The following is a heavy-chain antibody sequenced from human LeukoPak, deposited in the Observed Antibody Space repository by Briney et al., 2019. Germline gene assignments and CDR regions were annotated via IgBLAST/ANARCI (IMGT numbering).Heavy chain of an antibody. CDR3: ARAFTMVRGPGYYFDY. D-gene: IGHD3-10*01. CDR2: INPNSGGT. Sequence: ASVKVSCKASGYTFTGYYMYWVRQAPGQGLEWMGWINPNSGGTNYAQKFQGRVTMTRDTSISTAYMELSRLRSDDTAVYYCARAFTMVRGPGYYFDYWGQGTLVTVSS. V-gene: IGHV1-2*02. CDR1: GYTFTGYY. J-gene: IGHJ4*02.